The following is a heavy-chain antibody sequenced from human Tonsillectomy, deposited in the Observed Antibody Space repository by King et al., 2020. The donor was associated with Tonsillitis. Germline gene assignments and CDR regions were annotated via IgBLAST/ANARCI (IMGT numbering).Heavy chain of an antibody. D-gene: IGHD3/OR15-3a*01. CDR3: AKDRDWGYFDY. CDR1: GFTFSNYG. V-gene: IGHV3-30*18. Sequence: QLVQSGGGVVQPGRSLRLSCAASGFTFSNYGMHWGRQAPVKGLEWVAFIANDVINKYYADSVKGRFTISRDTSKNTRYLQMNSLRPVDTAVYYCAKDRDWGYFDYWGQGTLVTVSS. J-gene: IGHJ4*02. CDR2: IANDVINK.